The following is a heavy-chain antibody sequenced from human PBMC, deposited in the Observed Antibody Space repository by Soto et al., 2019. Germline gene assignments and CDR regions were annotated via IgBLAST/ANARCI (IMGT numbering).Heavy chain of an antibody. Sequence: EVQLVESGGGLVQHGGSLRLSCAASGFTFSSSEMYWVRQAPGKGLEWISYIHPGGQTIFYAESVKGRFTISRDNAKHSVYLQMNSLRAEDTAVYYCARRGIRWGRGTKVTVSS. CDR1: GFTFSSSE. V-gene: IGHV3-48*03. CDR3: ARRGIR. J-gene: IGHJ3*01. CDR2: IHPGGQTI. D-gene: IGHD6-13*01.